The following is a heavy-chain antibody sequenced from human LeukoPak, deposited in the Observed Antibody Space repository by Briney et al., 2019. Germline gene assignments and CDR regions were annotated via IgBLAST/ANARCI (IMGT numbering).Heavy chain of an antibody. J-gene: IGHJ4*02. V-gene: IGHV1-2*02. CDR3: ARAGYDFWSGYYADY. CDR2: INPNSGGT. Sequence: ASVKVSCKASGYTFTGYYMHWVRQAPGQGLEWMGWINPNSGGTNYAQKFQGRVTMTRDTSISTAYMELSRLRSDDTAVYYCARAGYDFWSGYYADYWGQGTLVTVSS. CDR1: GYTFTGYY. D-gene: IGHD3-3*01.